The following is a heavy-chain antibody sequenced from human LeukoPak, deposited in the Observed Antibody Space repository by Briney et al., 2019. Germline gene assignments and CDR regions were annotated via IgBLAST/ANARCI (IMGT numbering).Heavy chain of an antibody. D-gene: IGHD2-2*01. CDR3: ARDRDCSSISCYSVFDI. V-gene: IGHV3-30*01. CDR2: ISNDGRNK. J-gene: IGHJ3*02. Sequence: GGSLRLSCAASGFTFSTYEMHWVRQSPGKGLEWVAVISNDGRNKDYADSVKGRFTISRDNSKNTLYVQMNSLRAEDTAVYYCARDRDCSSISCYSVFDIWGQGTMVTVSS. CDR1: GFTFSTYE.